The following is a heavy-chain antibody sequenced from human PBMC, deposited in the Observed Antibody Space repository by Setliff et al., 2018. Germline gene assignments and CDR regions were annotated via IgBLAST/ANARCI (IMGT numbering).Heavy chain of an antibody. J-gene: IGHJ4*02. CDR1: DGSLSTYY. CDR2: VYYSGTA. Sequence: PSETLSLTCTVSDGSLSTYYWSWIRQPPGKGLEFIGYVYYSGTANYSPSLRSRLTISVDTSKNQISLKLRSVTAADTAVYYCARGGTFRYFDFWGQGAPVTVS. D-gene: IGHD5-12*01. V-gene: IGHV4-59*01. CDR3: ARGGTFRYFDF.